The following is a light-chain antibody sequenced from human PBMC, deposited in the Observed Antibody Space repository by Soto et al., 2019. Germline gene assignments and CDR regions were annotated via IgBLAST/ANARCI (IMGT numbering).Light chain of an antibody. CDR1: QSVSSSY. J-gene: IGKJ2*01. CDR3: QQYGSSPLYT. Sequence: EIVLTQSPGTLSLSPGERATLSCRASQSVSSSYLAWYQQKPGQAPRLLTYDASSRATGIPDRFSGSGSGTDFTLTISRLEPEDFAVYYCQQYGSSPLYTFGQGTKLEIK. CDR2: DAS. V-gene: IGKV3-20*01.